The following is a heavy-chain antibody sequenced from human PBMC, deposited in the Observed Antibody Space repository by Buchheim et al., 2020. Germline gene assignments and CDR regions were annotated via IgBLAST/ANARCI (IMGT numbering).Heavy chain of an antibody. Sequence: QVQLVQSGAEVKKPGASVKVSCKASGYTFSNYYIHWVRQAPGQGLEGMGIVNPSGGGTSYPQKFQGRVTMTRDTSTSTVYMELSSLRSEDTAVYYCARGGGDIVVVPASIHVHYLDVWGKGTT. J-gene: IGHJ6*03. CDR1: GYTFSNYY. D-gene: IGHD2-2*02. V-gene: IGHV1-46*01. CDR3: ARGGGDIVVVPASIHVHYLDV. CDR2: VNPSGGGT.